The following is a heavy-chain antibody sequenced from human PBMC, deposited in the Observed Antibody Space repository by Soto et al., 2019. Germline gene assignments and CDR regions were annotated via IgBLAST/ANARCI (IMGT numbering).Heavy chain of an antibody. CDR2: IYHSGST. CDR1: GGSISSGGYS. Sequence: SETLSLTCAVSGGSISSGGYSWSWIRQPPGKGLEWIGYIYHSGSTYYNPSLKSRVTISVDKSKNQFSLKLSSVTAADTAVYYCARVSGSYYYGMDVWCQGTTVTVSS. J-gene: IGHJ6*02. V-gene: IGHV4-30-2*01. D-gene: IGHD1-26*01. CDR3: ARVSGSYYYGMDV.